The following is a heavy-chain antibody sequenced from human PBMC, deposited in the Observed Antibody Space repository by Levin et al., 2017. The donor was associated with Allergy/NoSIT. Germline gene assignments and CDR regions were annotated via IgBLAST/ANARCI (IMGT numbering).Heavy chain of an antibody. CDR3: ARGEYCIGGNCQLVY. Sequence: PGGSLRLSCAANGGSFSGFYWTWVRQPPGQGLEWIGDIHYSGTINYSPSLRSRLTISVDTSKNEFSLKLRSLTAADTAIYYCARGEYCIGGNCQLVYWGQGTLVTVSS. J-gene: IGHJ4*02. D-gene: IGHD2-15*01. CDR2: IHYSGTI. CDR1: GGSFSGFY. V-gene: IGHV4-34*01.